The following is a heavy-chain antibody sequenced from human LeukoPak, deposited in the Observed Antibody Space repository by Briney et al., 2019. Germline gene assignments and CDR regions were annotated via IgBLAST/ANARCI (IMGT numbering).Heavy chain of an antibody. CDR2: INPSAGSS. J-gene: IGHJ3*02. Sequence: VASVKVSCKTSGYTFTSYYMHWVRQAPGQGLEWMGIINPSAGSSNYAQKFQGRVTMTRDTSTSTFYMELSSLRSEDTAVYYCARPQSIHIRRGDDGFDIWGQGTMVTVSS. CDR1: GYTFTSYY. D-gene: IGHD2-21*01. CDR3: ARPQSIHIRRGDDGFDI. V-gene: IGHV1-46*01.